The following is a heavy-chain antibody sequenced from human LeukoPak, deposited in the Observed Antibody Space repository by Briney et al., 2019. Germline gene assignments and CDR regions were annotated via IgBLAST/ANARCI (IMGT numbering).Heavy chain of an antibody. CDR1: GFTFSSYW. V-gene: IGHV3-33*08. D-gene: IGHD4-17*01. Sequence: GGSLRLSCAASGFTFSSYWMHWVRQAPGKGLEWVAVIWYDGSNKYYADSVKGRFTISRDNSKNTLYLQMNSLRAEDTAVYYCASESYGDHDYWGQGTLVTVSS. CDR3: ASESYGDHDY. CDR2: IWYDGSNK. J-gene: IGHJ4*02.